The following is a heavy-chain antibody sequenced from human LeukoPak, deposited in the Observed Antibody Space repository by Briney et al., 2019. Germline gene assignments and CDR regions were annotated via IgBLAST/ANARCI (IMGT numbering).Heavy chain of an antibody. CDR3: ARDGGEVPAAIRGWFDP. CDR2: ISAYNGNT. Sequence: ASVKVSCKASGYTFTSYGSSWVRQAPGQGLEWMGWISAYNGNTNYAQKLQGRVTMTTDTSTSTAYMELRSLRSDDTAVYYCARDGGEVPAAIRGWFDPWGQGTLATVSS. J-gene: IGHJ5*02. V-gene: IGHV1-18*01. CDR1: GYTFTSYG. D-gene: IGHD2-2*02.